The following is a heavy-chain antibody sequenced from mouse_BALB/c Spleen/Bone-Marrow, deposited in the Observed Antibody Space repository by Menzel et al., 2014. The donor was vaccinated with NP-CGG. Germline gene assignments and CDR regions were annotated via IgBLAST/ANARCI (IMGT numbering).Heavy chain of an antibody. Sequence: QVQLKQSGAELVRPGASVNLSCKASGYIFTNYWMHWVKQRPGQGLSWIGEINPTNGRSNYNEKFKSKATLTVDKSSSTAYMQLSSLTSEDSAVYYCARRGDYYGAMDYWGQGTSVTVSS. CDR3: ARRGDYYGAMDY. CDR2: INPTNGRS. CDR1: GYIFTNYW. V-gene: IGHV1S81*02. D-gene: IGHD1-1*01. J-gene: IGHJ4*01.